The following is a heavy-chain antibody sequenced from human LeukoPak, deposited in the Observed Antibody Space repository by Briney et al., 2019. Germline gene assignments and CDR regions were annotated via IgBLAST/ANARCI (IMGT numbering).Heavy chain of an antibody. J-gene: IGHJ4*02. Sequence: SSETLSLTCVVSGYSISSGYYWGWIRQPPGKGLEWIGSMFHSGSTYSNPSLKSRVTLSLDTSKNQFSLKLKSVTAADTAVYYCARLSPLVDNSCLFDYWGQGTLVTVSS. D-gene: IGHD3-22*01. CDR3: ARLSPLVDNSCLFDY. CDR1: GYSISSGYY. CDR2: MFHSGST. V-gene: IGHV4-38-2*01.